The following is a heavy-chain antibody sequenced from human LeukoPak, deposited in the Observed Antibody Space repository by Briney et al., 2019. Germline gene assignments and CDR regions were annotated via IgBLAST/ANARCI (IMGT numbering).Heavy chain of an antibody. CDR1: GGSISSSSYY. J-gene: IGHJ3*02. Sequence: SETLSLTSTVSGGSISSSSYYWGWIRQPPGKGLEWIGSIYYSGSTYYNPSLKSRVTISVDTSKNQFSLKLSSVTAADTAVYYCARRGIFYGGRAFDIWGQGTMVTVSS. CDR3: ARRGIFYGGRAFDI. V-gene: IGHV4-39*01. D-gene: IGHD2-15*01. CDR2: IYYSGST.